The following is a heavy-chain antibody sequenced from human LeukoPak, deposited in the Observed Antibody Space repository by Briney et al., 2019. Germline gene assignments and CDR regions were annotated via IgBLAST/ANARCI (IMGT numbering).Heavy chain of an antibody. CDR2: IIPIFGTA. Sequence: SVKVSCKASGGTFSSYAISWVRQAPGQGLEWMGRIIPIFGTANYAQKFQGRVTITTDESTSTAYMELSSLRTEDTAVYDCARSPGSCRDDYWGKGNLVSVSS. CDR3: ARSPGSCRDDY. D-gene: IGHD3-10*01. CDR1: GGTFSSYA. V-gene: IGHV1-69*05. J-gene: IGHJ4*02.